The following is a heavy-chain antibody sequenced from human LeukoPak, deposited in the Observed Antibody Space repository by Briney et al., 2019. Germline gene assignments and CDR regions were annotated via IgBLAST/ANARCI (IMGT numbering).Heavy chain of an antibody. CDR3: AKAKSYYSNYDY. D-gene: IGHD4-11*01. V-gene: IGHV3-23*01. CDR2: ISGSGANT. CDR1: GFTFSNYG. Sequence: PGGSLRLSCAASGFTFSNYGMSWVRQAPGKGLEWVSVISGSGANTYYADSVKGRFTISRDNSKNTLYLQVNSLRAEDTVVYYCAKAKSYYSNYDYWGQGTLVTVSS. J-gene: IGHJ4*02.